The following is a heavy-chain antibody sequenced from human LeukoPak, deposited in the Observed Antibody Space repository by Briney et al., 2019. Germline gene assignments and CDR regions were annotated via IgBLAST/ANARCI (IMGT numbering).Heavy chain of an antibody. CDR3: ARDSHSYGGDAFDI. CDR1: GGSISSSSYY. D-gene: IGHD5-18*01. V-gene: IGHV4-39*07. CDR2: IYYSGST. J-gene: IGHJ3*02. Sequence: PSETLSLTCTVSGGSISSSSYYWGWIRQPPGKGLEWIGSIYYSGSTYYNPSLKSRVTISVDTSKNQFSLKLSSVTAADTAVYYCARDSHSYGGDAFDIWGQGTMVTVSS.